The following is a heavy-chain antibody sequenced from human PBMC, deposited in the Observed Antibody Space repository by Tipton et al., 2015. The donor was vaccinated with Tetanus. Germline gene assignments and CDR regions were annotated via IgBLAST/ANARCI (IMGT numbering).Heavy chain of an antibody. J-gene: IGHJ6*02. CDR1: GFTFSAYY. D-gene: IGHD6-6*01. CDR2: ISHTGTTT. Sequence: GSLRLPCAASGFTFSAYYMSWIRLAPGKGLEWISYISHTGTTTYYSASVMGRFTVSRDNTKNSLYLEINSLRAEDTAVYYCARSESRIAPRIPWGMDIWGQGTTVTVSS. V-gene: IGHV3-11*01. CDR3: ARSESRIAPRIPWGMDI.